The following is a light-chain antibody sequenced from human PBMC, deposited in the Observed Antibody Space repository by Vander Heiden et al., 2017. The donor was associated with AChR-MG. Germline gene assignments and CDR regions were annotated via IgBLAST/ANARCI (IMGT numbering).Light chain of an antibody. V-gene: IGLV2-14*01. CDR3: SSYTSSTSYV. CDR2: DVT. J-gene: IGLJ1*01. CDR1: NSDVGGYDH. Sequence: QSALTQPASASGSPGQSITLSCTGTNSDVGGYDHVSWYQQHPGKAPKLMIYDVTNRPSGVSNRFSASKSGNTASLTISGLQTEDEADYYCSSYTSSTSYVFGSGTKLTVL.